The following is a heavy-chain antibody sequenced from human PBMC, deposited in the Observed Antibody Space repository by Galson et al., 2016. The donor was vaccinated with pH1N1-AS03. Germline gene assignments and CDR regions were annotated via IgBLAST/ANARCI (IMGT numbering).Heavy chain of an antibody. CDR3: ARDWGSSWTSRPTLDF. V-gene: IGHV3-11*01. CDR2: ISSRGSTK. J-gene: IGHJ3*01. D-gene: IGHD2-2*01. Sequence: SLRLSCAASGFTFTDYYMTWIRQAPGKGLELISYISSRGSTKYYADSVKGRFAISRDDTKKSVYLQMDRLRVEDTAVYYCARDWGSSWTSRPTLDFWGQGTMVAVSA. CDR1: GFTFTDYY.